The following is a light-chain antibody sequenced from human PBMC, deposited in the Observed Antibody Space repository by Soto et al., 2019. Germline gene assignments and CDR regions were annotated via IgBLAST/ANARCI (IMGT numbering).Light chain of an antibody. V-gene: IGKV3-15*01. J-gene: IGKJ5*01. Sequence: EIVMTQSPATLSVSPGERATLSCRASQSVSNNLVWYQQKPGQAPRLLIYGASTRATGIPARFSGSGSGTEFTLTISSLQSEDFAVYYCQQRHMWPITFGQGTRLEIK. CDR2: GAS. CDR3: QQRHMWPIT. CDR1: QSVSNN.